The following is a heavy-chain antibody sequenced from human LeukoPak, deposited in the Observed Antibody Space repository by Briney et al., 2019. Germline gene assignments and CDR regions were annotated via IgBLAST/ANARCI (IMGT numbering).Heavy chain of an antibody. Sequence: ASVKVSCKASGYTFTSYGISWVRQAPGQGLEWMGWISAYNGNTNYAQKLQGRVTMTTDTSTSTAYMELRSLRSDDTAVYYCARDPGYDYVWGSYRSFDYWGQGTLVTVSS. D-gene: IGHD3-16*02. J-gene: IGHJ4*02. CDR1: GYTFTSYG. CDR2: ISAYNGNT. V-gene: IGHV1-18*01. CDR3: ARDPGYDYVWGSYRSFDY.